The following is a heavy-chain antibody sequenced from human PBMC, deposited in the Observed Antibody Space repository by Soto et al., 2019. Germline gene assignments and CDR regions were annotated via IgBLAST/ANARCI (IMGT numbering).Heavy chain of an antibody. V-gene: IGHV2-5*02. D-gene: IGHD6-13*01. Sequence: QITLKESGPTLVKPTQTLTLTCTFSGFSLSTSGVGVGWIRQPPGKALEWLALIYWDDDKRYSPSLKSRLTITKDTAKNQVVLTMTNMDPVDTATYYCAHIPAIHSSSWYQGGWCDPWGQGTLVTVSS. J-gene: IGHJ5*02. CDR3: AHIPAIHSSSWYQGGWCDP. CDR1: GFSLSTSGVG. CDR2: IYWDDDK.